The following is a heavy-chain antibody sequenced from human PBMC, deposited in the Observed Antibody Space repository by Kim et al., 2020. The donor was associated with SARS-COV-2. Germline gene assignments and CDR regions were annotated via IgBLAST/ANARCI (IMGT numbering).Heavy chain of an antibody. D-gene: IGHD2-2*01. CDR1: GGSISSSSYY. CDR3: ASSLGYCSSTSCSYFDY. J-gene: IGHJ4*02. V-gene: IGHV4-39*07. CDR2: IYYSGST. Sequence: SETLSLTCTVSGGSISSSSYYWGWIRQPPGKGLEWIGSIYYSGSTYYNPSLKSRVTISVDTSKNQFSLKLSSLTAADTAVYYCASSLGYCSSTSCSYFDYWGRGTLVTVSS.